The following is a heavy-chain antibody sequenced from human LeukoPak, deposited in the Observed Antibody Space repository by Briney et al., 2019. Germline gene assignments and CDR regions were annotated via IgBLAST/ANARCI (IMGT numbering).Heavy chain of an antibody. J-gene: IGHJ3*02. V-gene: IGHV1-2*02. CDR2: INPNSGGT. Sequence: GASVKVSCKASGYTFTGYYMHWVRQAPGQGLEWMGWINPNSGGTNYAQKFQGRVTMTRDTSISTAYMELSRLRSDDTAVYYCARLDYCSSTSCYIDHTPFGDAFDIWGQGTMVTVSS. D-gene: IGHD2-2*02. CDR1: GYTFTGYY. CDR3: ARLDYCSSTSCYIDHTPFGDAFDI.